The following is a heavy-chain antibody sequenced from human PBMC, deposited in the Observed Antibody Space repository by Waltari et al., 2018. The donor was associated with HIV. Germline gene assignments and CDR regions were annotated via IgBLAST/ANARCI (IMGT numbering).Heavy chain of an antibody. Sequence: QVQLVQSGAEVKKPGYSVKVSSQASGGPFKRDSMSWVRQAPGQGLEWMGGIIPMFGTANYAQKFQGRVTLTADESTSVVYMELSSLRSEDTAVYYCAREGFGNFNPGMDVWGQGTTVTVSS. D-gene: IGHD3-10*01. J-gene: IGHJ6*02. CDR2: IIPMFGTA. V-gene: IGHV1-69*01. CDR1: GGPFKRDS. CDR3: AREGFGNFNPGMDV.